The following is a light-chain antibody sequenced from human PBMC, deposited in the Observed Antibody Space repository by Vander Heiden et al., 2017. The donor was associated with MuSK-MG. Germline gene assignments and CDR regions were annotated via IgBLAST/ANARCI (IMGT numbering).Light chain of an antibody. CDR1: SANIGAGYD. CDR3: QSYDSSLSVV. CDR2: GNS. J-gene: IGLJ2*01. V-gene: IGLV1-40*01. Sequence: SVLTQPPSVSGAPGPRVTISCTGSSANIGAGYDVHWYQQLPGTAPKLLIYGNSNRPSGVPDRFSGSKSGTSASLAITGLQAEDEADYYCQSYDSSLSVVFGGGTKLTVL.